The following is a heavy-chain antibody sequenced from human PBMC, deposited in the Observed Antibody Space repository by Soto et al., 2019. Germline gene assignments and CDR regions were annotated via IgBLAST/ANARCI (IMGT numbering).Heavy chain of an antibody. J-gene: IGHJ4*02. D-gene: IGHD6-19*01. CDR1: GFSLSTSGVG. V-gene: IGHV2-5*01. Sequence: SGPTLVNPTQTLTLTCTFSGFSLSTSGVGVGWVRQPPGKALEWLALIYWNDDKRYSPSLKSRLTITKDTSKNQVVLTMTNMDPVDTATYYCAHSRKQWLVPSQFDYWGQGTLVTVSS. CDR2: IYWNDDK. CDR3: AHSRKQWLVPSQFDY.